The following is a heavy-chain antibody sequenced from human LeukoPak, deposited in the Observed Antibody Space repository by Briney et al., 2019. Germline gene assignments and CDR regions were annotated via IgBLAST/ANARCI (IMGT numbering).Heavy chain of an antibody. V-gene: IGHV1-8*01. CDR2: MNPNSGNT. CDR3: ARGDMAWFGELSSMDV. CDR1: GYTFTSYD. J-gene: IGHJ6*02. Sequence: ASVKVSCKASGYTFTSYDINWVRQATGQGLEWMGWMNPNSGNTGYAQKFQGRVTMTRNTSISTAYMELSSLRSEDTAVCYCARGDMAWFGELSSMDVWGQGTTVTVSS. D-gene: IGHD3-10*01.